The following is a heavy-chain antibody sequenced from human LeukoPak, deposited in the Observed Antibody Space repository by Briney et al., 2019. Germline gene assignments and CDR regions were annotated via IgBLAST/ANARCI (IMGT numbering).Heavy chain of an antibody. Sequence: GESLKISCKGSGYSFTSYWIGWVRQMPGKGLEWMGIIYPGDSDTRYSPSFQGQVTISADKSISTAYLQWSSLKASDTAMYYCARTTGGEWNYGPVDYWGQGTLVTVSS. CDR2: IYPGDSDT. CDR3: ARTTGGEWNYGPVDY. CDR1: GYSFTSYW. V-gene: IGHV5-51*01. D-gene: IGHD1-7*01. J-gene: IGHJ4*02.